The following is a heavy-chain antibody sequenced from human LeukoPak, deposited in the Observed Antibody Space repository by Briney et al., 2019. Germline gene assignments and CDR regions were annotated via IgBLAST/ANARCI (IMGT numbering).Heavy chain of an antibody. CDR2: IDYSGST. J-gene: IGHJ4*02. D-gene: IGHD6-19*01. CDR1: GDPSTNSLYY. CDR3: AREYTLYRSGWFFDY. Sequence: SETLSLTCTVSGDPSTNSLYYWGRIRQPPGMGLEWIGSIDYSGSTYYNPSLKSRATISIDTSKNQFSLKLSSVTAADTAVYYCAREYTLYRSGWFFDYWGQGTVVTVSS. V-gene: IGHV4-39*07.